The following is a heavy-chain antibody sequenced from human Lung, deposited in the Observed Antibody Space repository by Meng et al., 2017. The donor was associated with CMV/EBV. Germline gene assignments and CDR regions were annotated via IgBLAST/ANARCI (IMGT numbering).Heavy chain of an antibody. J-gene: IGHJ4*02. Sequence: FIFRYYPMTWVRQATGRGLEWLAVISYDGNNYYYADSGKGRFTISRDNSKNTVFLQMNSLRGEDTAVYYCSRGGPGMRFVEWFSFDFWGQGALVTVSS. V-gene: IGHV3-30-3*01. D-gene: IGHD3-3*01. CDR2: ISYDGNNY. CDR3: SRGGPGMRFVEWFSFDF. CDR1: FIFRYYP.